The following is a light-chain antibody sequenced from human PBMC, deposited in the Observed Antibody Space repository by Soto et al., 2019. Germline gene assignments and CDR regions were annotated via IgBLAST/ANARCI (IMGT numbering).Light chain of an antibody. J-gene: IGKJ1*01. CDR3: QQRSNWPPSWT. CDR1: QSVSNNY. CDR2: DAS. V-gene: IGKV3-11*01. Sequence: VLTQSPATLSLSPGERATLSCRASQSVSNNYLAWYQQKPGQAPRLLIYDASNRATGIPARFSGSGSGTDFTLTISSLEPEDFAVYYCQQRSNWPPSWTFGQGTKVDIK.